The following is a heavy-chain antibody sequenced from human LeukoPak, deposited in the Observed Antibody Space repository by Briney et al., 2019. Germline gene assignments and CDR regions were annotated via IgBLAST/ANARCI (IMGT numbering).Heavy chain of an antibody. CDR3: ARGGYYYYYMDV. D-gene: IGHD6-13*01. Sequence: GGSLRLSCAASGFTFSRHGINWVRQAPGKGLEWVSGITASGSISYYADSVKGRFTISRDNAKDSLYLQMNSLRAEDTAVYYCARGGYYYYYMDVWGKGTTVTVSS. CDR2: ITASGSIS. V-gene: IGHV3-21*01. CDR1: GFTFSRHG. J-gene: IGHJ6*03.